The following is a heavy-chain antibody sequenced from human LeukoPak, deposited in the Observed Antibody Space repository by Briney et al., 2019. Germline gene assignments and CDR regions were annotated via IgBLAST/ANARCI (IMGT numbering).Heavy chain of an antibody. Sequence: PGGSLRLSCAASGFTSSSYSMSWVRQAQEKGLEWVGGISGSGSNTNYADSVKGRFTISRDNSKNTLYLQMNSLRAEDTAVYYCAKDRGCSGGSCYWDYWGQGTLVTVSS. CDR3: AKDRGCSGGSCYWDY. CDR1: GFTSSSYS. CDR2: ISGSGSNT. V-gene: IGHV3-23*01. D-gene: IGHD2-15*01. J-gene: IGHJ4*02.